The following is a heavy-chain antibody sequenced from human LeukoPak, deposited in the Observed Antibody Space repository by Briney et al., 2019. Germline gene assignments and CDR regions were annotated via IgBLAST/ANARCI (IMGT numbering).Heavy chain of an antibody. CDR3: AREGTTTVTKNFDY. CDR1: EYGFTNYY. CDR2: IQFSGGTT. J-gene: IGHJ4*02. D-gene: IGHD4-17*01. Sequence: ASVKVSRKASEYGFTNYYIHWVRQAPGQGLEWMGAIQFSGGTTTYAQKFQGRVTMTRDTSTNTVYMELNSLRSDDTAVYYCAREGTTTVTKNFDYWGQGTLVTVSS. V-gene: IGHV1-46*01.